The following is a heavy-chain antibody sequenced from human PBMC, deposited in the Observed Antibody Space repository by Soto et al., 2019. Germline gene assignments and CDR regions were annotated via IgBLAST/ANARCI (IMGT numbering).Heavy chain of an antibody. Sequence: GASVKVSCKASGYTFTSYGISWVRQAPGQGLEWMGWISAYNGNTNYAQKLQGRVTMTTDTSTSTAYMELRSLRSDDTAVYYCARYNSRPGSYDFYYYYGMDVWGQGTTVTVSS. J-gene: IGHJ6*02. CDR2: ISAYNGNT. CDR3: ARYNSRPGSYDFYYYYGMDV. D-gene: IGHD3-10*01. CDR1: GYTFTSYG. V-gene: IGHV1-18*04.